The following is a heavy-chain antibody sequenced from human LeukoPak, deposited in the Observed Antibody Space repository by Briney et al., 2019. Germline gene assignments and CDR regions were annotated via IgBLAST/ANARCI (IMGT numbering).Heavy chain of an antibody. V-gene: IGHV1-2*06. CDR3: ARGRYGSGPADY. Sequence: ASVKVSCKASGYTFTGYYMHWVRQAPGPGLEWMGRINPNSGGTNYAQKFQGRVTMTRDTSISTAYMELSRLRSDDTAVYYCARGRYGSGPADYWGQGTLVTVSS. D-gene: IGHD3-10*01. J-gene: IGHJ4*02. CDR1: GYTFTGYY. CDR2: INPNSGGT.